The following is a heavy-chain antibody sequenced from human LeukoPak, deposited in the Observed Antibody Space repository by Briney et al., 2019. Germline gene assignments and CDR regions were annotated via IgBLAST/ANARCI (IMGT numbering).Heavy chain of an antibody. V-gene: IGHV1-2*02. Sequence: GASVKVSCKASGYTFTGYYMHWVRQAPAQGLEWMGWINPNSGATNYAQKFQGRVTMTRDTSINTAYMELSRLRSDDTAVYYCARDWARYHCSSTSCHPPVYNWFDPWGQGTLVTVSS. CDR3: ARDWARYHCSSTSCHPPVYNWFDP. CDR1: GYTFTGYY. J-gene: IGHJ5*02. CDR2: INPNSGAT. D-gene: IGHD2-2*01.